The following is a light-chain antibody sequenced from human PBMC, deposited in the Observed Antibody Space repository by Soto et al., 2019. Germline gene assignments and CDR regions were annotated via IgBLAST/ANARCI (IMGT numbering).Light chain of an antibody. J-gene: IGKJ4*01. V-gene: IGKV1-8*01. Sequence: AIWMTQSPSSFSASTGDRVTITCRSSQGISSYLAWYQQKPGKAPKLLIYAASTLQSGVPSRFSGSGSGTDFTLTISCLQSEDFATYYCQQYYSYPALTVGGGTQVEIK. CDR3: QQYYSYPALT. CDR2: AAS. CDR1: QGISSY.